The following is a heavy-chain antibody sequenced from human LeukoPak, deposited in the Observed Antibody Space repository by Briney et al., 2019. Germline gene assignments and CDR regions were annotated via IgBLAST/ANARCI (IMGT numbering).Heavy chain of an antibody. D-gene: IGHD5-12*01. Sequence: LETLSLTRTLSVVSIRGYFWRWSREPAGKGLRRSGRIYSGGNNTHNPSLKSRVTMSLDMSKNPLSLNLSSVPAAVTAVYCGARDPTSGREPTSGRPLDYWGQGTLVTASS. CDR3: ARDPTSGREPTSGRPLDY. CDR1: VVSIRGYF. V-gene: IGHV4-4*07. CDR2: IYSGGNN. J-gene: IGHJ4*02.